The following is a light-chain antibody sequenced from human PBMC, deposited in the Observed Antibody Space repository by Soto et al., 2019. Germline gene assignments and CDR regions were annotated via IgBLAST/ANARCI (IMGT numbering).Light chain of an antibody. CDR2: GAS. V-gene: IGKV3-11*01. J-gene: IGKJ3*01. Sequence: EIVLTQSPATLSLSPGERATLSCRASQSVSSYLAWYQQKPGQAPRLLIYGASTRATGVPARFSGSGFGTDFTLTISSLEPEDFAVYYCQQRGNWPLTFGPGTKVDI. CDR1: QSVSSY. CDR3: QQRGNWPLT.